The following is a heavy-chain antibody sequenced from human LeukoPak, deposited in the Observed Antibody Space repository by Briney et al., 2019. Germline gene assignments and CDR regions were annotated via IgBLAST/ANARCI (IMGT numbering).Heavy chain of an antibody. J-gene: IGHJ3*01. Sequence: GGSLRLSCAASGFTLNSYLMSWVRQAPGRGLEWVANIKKDGSEESYLDSVKGRFTVSRDNAKNSLFLQMNSLRGEDTAVYYCARSDPNRNALDLWGQGTMVTISS. CDR3: ARSDPNRNALDL. CDR1: GFTLNSYL. CDR2: IKKDGSEE. D-gene: IGHD1/OR15-1a*01. V-gene: IGHV3-7*01.